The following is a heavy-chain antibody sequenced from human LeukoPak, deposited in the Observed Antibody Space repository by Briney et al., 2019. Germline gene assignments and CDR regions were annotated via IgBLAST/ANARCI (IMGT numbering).Heavy chain of an antibody. CDR1: GGSISSGDYY. CDR3: ARETYYYDSSGLPHYYMDV. V-gene: IGHV4-30-4*01. CDR2: IFYSGST. Sequence: SETLSLTCTVSGGSISSGDYYWSWIRQPPGKGLEWIGYIFYSGSTYFNPSLRSRVTISVDTSENQFSLKLSSVTAADTAVYYFARETYYYDSSGLPHYYMDVWGKGTTVTVSS. J-gene: IGHJ6*03. D-gene: IGHD3-22*01.